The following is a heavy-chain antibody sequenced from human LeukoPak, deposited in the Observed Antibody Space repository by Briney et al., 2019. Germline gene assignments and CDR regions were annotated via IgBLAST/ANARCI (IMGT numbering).Heavy chain of an antibody. D-gene: IGHD3-3*01. V-gene: IGHV1-18*01. CDR1: GDTIRGYG. J-gene: IGHJ6*02. Sequence: GASGKLSCNASGDTIRGYGFSWVRQAPGQGLEWMGWISVYNGNTDYVKKFQGRVSMTTDTSTSTAYMELRNLRSDDTALYYCATINYDFWSRNMEVWGQGTTVIVSS. CDR2: ISVYNGNT. CDR3: ATINYDFWSRNMEV.